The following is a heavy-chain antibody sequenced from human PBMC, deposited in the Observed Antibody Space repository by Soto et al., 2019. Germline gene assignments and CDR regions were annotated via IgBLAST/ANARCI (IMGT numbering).Heavy chain of an antibody. CDR3: ARDRRDSVADRRSFDV. D-gene: IGHD1-26*01. CDR1: GLTFDDYA. V-gene: IGHV3-9*01. CDR2: ISWNSGSI. Sequence: GGSLRLSCAASGLTFDDYAMHWVRQAPGKDLEWVSGISWNSGSIGYADSVKGRFTISRDNAKNSLYLQMNSLRSDDTAIYYCARDRRDSVADRRSFDVWGQGTMVT. J-gene: IGHJ3*01.